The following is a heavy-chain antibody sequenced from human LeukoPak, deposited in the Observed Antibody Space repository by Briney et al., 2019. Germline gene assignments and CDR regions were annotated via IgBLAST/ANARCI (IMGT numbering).Heavy chain of an antibody. Sequence: HAGESLRLSCAVSGFTFSNYAMSWVRQAPGKGLEWVSAMSGGGDRAYYADSVKGRFTISRDNSKNTLYLQMKSLRADDTAVYYCAKGGISLVRGSFDYWGQGTLVTVSS. CDR2: MSGGGDRA. J-gene: IGHJ4*02. CDR1: GFTFSNYA. CDR3: AKGGISLVRGSFDY. V-gene: IGHV3-23*01. D-gene: IGHD3-10*01.